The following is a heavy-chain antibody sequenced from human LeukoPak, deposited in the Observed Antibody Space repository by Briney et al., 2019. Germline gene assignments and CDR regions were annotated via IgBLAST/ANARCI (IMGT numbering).Heavy chain of an antibody. CDR2: IYYSGST. CDR3: ARHPGYYYYYMDV. V-gene: IGHV4-59*08. CDR1: GGSISSYY. J-gene: IGHJ6*03. Sequence: SETLSLTCTVSGGSISSYYWSWIRQPPGKGLERIGNIYYSGSTNYNPSLKSRVTISVDTSKNQFSLKLSSVTAADTAVYYCARHPGYYYYYMDVWGKGTTVTISS.